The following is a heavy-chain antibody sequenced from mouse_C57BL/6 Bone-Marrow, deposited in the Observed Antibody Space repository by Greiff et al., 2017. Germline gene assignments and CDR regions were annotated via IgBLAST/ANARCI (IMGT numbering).Heavy chain of an antibody. D-gene: IGHD4-1*01. CDR3: SSRGGLGYDLDY. CDR2: IYPGDGDT. CDR1: GYAFSSSW. J-gene: IGHJ2*01. V-gene: IGHV1-82*01. Sequence: LMESGPELVKPGASVKISCKASGYAFSSSWMNWVKQRPGKGLEWIGRIYPGDGDTNYNGKFKGKATLTADKSSSTAYMQLSSLTSEDSAVYCCSSRGGLGYDLDYWGQGTTLTVSS.